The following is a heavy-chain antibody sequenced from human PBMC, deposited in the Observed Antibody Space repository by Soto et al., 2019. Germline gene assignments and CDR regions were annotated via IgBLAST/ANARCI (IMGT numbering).Heavy chain of an antibody. J-gene: IGHJ6*04. CDR1: GFTVSNNY. CDR2: IYSGGST. Sequence: EVQLVESGGGLVQPGGSLRLSCAASGFTVSNNYMSWVRHAPGKGLEWVSVIYSGGSTYYADSVKGRFTISRDNSKNTLYLQMNSRRAEDKAVDYCARDVGVWCRGTTFTVSS. V-gene: IGHV3-66*01. CDR3: ARDVGV.